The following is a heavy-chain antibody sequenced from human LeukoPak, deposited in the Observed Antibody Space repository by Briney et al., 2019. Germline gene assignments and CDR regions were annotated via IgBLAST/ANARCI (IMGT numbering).Heavy chain of an antibody. Sequence: PGGSLRLSCAASGFTFSTYEMNWVRQAPGKGLEWVSYISSSGSTTYYADSVKGRFTISRDNVKNSLYLQMNSLRAEDTAVYYCARGSGYDIDYWGQGTLVTVSS. D-gene: IGHD5-12*01. V-gene: IGHV3-48*03. CDR1: GFTFSTYE. CDR2: ISSSGSTT. J-gene: IGHJ4*02. CDR3: ARGSGYDIDY.